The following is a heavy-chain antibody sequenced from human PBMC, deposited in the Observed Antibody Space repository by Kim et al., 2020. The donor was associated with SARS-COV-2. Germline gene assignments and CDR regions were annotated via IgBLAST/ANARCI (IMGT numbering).Heavy chain of an antibody. CDR3: AREGGYGGYEPYYFDY. J-gene: IGHJ4*02. V-gene: IGHV1-69*13. CDR1: GGTFSSYA. CDR2: FIPIFGTA. D-gene: IGHD5-12*01. Sequence: SVKVSCKPSGGTFSSYAINWVRQAPGQGLEWMGGFIPIFGTANYAQKFQGRVTITADESTSTAYMELSSLRSEDTAVYYCAREGGYGGYEPYYFDYWGQGTLVTVSS.